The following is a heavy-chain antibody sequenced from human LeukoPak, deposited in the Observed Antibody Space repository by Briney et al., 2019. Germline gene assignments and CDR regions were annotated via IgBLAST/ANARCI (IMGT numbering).Heavy chain of an antibody. V-gene: IGHV3-23*01. CDR1: GFPFSSYA. J-gene: IGHJ4*02. CDR3: ARDERLLSFLK. Sequence: PGGSLRLSCAASGFPFSSYAMSWVRQAPGKGLEWVSSIISSGGVTYYADSVKGRFTISRDNSKNTVYLQMDSLRAEDSAVYYCARDERLLSFLKWGQGTLVTVSP. D-gene: IGHD3-3*01. CDR2: IISSGGVT.